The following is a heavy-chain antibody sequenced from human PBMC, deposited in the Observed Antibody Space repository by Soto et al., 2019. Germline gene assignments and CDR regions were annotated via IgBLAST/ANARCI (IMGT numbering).Heavy chain of an antibody. Sequence: ASVKVSCKASGYTFTGYYMHWVRQAPGQGLEWMGWINPNSGGTNYAQKFQGRVTMTRDTSISTAYMELSRLRSDDTAVYYCARGLYDCSSTSCSTRWGMDVWGQGTTVPVSS. J-gene: IGHJ6*02. D-gene: IGHD2-2*01. CDR1: GYTFTGYY. V-gene: IGHV1-2*02. CDR3: ARGLYDCSSTSCSTRWGMDV. CDR2: INPNSGGT.